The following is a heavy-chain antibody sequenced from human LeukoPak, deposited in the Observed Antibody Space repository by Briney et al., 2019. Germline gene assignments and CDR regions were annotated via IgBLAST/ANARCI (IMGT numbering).Heavy chain of an antibody. Sequence: SETLSLTCAVYGGSFSGYYWSWIRQPPGKRLEWIGYIYYSGSTNYNPSLKSRVTISVDRSKNQFSLKLSSVTAADTAVYYCARDRNGYYYWGQGTLVTVSS. CDR3: ARDRNGYYY. D-gene: IGHD3-3*01. J-gene: IGHJ4*02. V-gene: IGHV4-59*01. CDR1: GGSFSGYY. CDR2: IYYSGST.